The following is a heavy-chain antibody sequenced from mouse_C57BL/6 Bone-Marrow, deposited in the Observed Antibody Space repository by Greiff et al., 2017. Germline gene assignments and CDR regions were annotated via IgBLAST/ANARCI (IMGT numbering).Heavy chain of an antibody. CDR2: ISNGGGST. D-gene: IGHD2-3*01. V-gene: IGHV5-12*01. Sequence: DVMLVESGGGLVQPGGSLKLSCAASGFTFSDYYMYWVRQTPEKRLEWVAYISNGGGSTYYPDTVKGRFTISRDNAKNTLYLLMSRLKSEDTAMYYCARQGWLLRGVDYWGQGTSVTVSS. J-gene: IGHJ4*01. CDR3: ARQGWLLRGVDY. CDR1: GFTFSDYY.